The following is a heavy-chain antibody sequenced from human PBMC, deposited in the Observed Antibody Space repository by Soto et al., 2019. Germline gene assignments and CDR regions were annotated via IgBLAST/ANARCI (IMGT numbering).Heavy chain of an antibody. J-gene: IGHJ6*02. CDR1: GGSISRNNW. CDR3: ARSFHGSGVYGMDV. Sequence: SETLSLTCDVSGGSISRNNWWSWVRQPPGKGLEWIGETYYTESTNYSPSLKSRVTISVDKSKNQFSLKLSSVTAADTAVYYCARSFHGSGVYGMDVWGQGTTVTVSS. V-gene: IGHV4-4*02. CDR2: TYYTEST. D-gene: IGHD3-10*01.